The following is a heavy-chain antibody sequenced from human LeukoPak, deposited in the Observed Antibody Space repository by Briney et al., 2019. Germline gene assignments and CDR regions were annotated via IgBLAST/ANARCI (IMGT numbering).Heavy chain of an antibody. CDR2: IRYDGSNK. Sequence: HAGGSLRLSCAASGFTFSSYGMHWVRQAPGKGLEWVAFIRYDGSNKYYADSVKGRFTISRDNSKNTLYLQMNSLRAEDTAVYYCAKVSAAAGTETGNWFDPWGQGTLVTVSS. CDR3: AKVSAAAGTETGNWFDP. CDR1: GFTFSSYG. J-gene: IGHJ5*02. D-gene: IGHD6-13*01. V-gene: IGHV3-30*02.